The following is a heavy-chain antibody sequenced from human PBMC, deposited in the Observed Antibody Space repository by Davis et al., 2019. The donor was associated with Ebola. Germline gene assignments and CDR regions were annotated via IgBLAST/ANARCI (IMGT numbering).Heavy chain of an antibody. CDR2: IRSKANSYAV. CDR3: TRDRDYYGSGSYFSYYYYYGMDV. J-gene: IGHJ6*02. D-gene: IGHD3-10*01. Sequence: GGSLRLSFAASGFTFSGSAMHWVRQASGKWLEWVGRIRSKANSYAVAYAASVKGRFTISRDDSKNTAYLQMNSLKTEDTAVYYCTRDRDYYGSGSYFSYYYYYGMDVWGQGTTVTVSS. CDR1: GFTFSGSA. V-gene: IGHV3-73*01.